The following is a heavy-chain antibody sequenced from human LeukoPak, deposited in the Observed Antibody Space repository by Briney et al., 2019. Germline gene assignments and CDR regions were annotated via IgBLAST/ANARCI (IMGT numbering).Heavy chain of an antibody. CDR3: ARVMDSGYPVWDC. CDR2: INPNSGVT. CDR1: GYTFTGYY. J-gene: IGHJ4*02. V-gene: IGHV1-2*02. D-gene: IGHD5-12*01. Sequence: ASVKVSCKASGYTFTGYYMHWVRQAPGQGLEWMGWINPNSGVTNYAQKFQGRVTMTRDTSISTAYMELSRLRSDDTAVYYCARVMDSGYPVWDCWGQGTLVTVSS.